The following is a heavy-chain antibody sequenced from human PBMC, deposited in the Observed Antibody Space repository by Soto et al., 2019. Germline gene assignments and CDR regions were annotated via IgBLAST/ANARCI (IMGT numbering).Heavy chain of an antibody. CDR3: ARDKSISDSPIYY. V-gene: IGHV3-48*01. CDR1: GFTFSSYS. Sequence: GGSLRLSCAASGFTFSSYSMNWVRQAPGKGLEWVSYISSSSSTIYYADSVKGRFTISRDKAKNSLYLQMNSLRAEDTAVYYCARDKSISDSPIYYWGQGTLVTVSS. D-gene: IGHD3-22*01. J-gene: IGHJ4*02. CDR2: ISSSSSTI.